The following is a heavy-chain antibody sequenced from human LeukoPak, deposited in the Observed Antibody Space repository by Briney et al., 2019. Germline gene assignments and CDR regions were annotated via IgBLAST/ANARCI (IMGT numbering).Heavy chain of an antibody. Sequence: SETLSLTCTVSGGSISSYYWSWTRQPPGKGLEWIGYIYYSGSTNYNPSLKSRVTISVDTSKNQFSLKLSSVTAPDTPVYFCASGKVTAIRGLGYWGQGTLVTVSS. V-gene: IGHV4-59*01. J-gene: IGHJ4*02. D-gene: IGHD2-21*02. CDR2: IYYSGST. CDR1: GGSISSYY. CDR3: ASGKVTAIRGLGY.